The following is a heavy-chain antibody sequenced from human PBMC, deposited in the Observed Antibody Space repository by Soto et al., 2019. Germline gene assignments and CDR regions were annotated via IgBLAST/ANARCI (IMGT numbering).Heavy chain of an antibody. Sequence: PGGSLRLSCAASGFTFSNAWMSWVRQAPGKGLEWVGRIKSKTDGGTTDYAAPVKGRFTISRDDSKNTLYLQMNSLKTEDTAVYYCTVHSSGWYGEGFDYWGQGTLVTVSS. CDR1: GFTFSNAW. D-gene: IGHD6-19*01. CDR3: TVHSSGWYGEGFDY. J-gene: IGHJ4*02. CDR2: IKSKTDGGTT. V-gene: IGHV3-15*01.